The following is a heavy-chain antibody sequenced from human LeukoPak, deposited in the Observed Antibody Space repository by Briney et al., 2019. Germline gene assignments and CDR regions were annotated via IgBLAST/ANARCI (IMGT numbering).Heavy chain of an antibody. CDR1: GGPFSSYA. CDR3: ARDSRGDSSSAGPFDY. V-gene: IGHV1-69*01. Sequence: GASVKVSCKASGGPFSSYAISWVRPAPGRGLEWMGGIIPIFGTANYAQKFQGRVTITADESTSTAYMELSSLRSEDTAVYYCARDSRGDSSSAGPFDYWGQGTLVTVSS. J-gene: IGHJ4*02. D-gene: IGHD6-6*01. CDR2: IIPIFGTA.